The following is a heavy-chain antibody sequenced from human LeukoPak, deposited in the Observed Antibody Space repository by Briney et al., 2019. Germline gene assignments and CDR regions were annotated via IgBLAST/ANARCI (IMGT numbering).Heavy chain of an antibody. D-gene: IGHD1-7*01. CDR1: GGTFSSYA. J-gene: IGHJ4*02. CDR3: ARTANWNYFIEYYFDY. V-gene: IGHV1-69*13. Sequence: SVKVSCKASGGTFSSYAISWVRQAPGQGLEWMGGIIPIFGTANYAQKFQGRVTITADESTSTAYMELSSLRSEDTAVYYCARTANWNYFIEYYFDYWGQGTLVTVSS. CDR2: IIPIFGTA.